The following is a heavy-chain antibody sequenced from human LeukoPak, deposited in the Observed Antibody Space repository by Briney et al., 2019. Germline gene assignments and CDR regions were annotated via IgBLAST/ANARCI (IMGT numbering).Heavy chain of an antibody. CDR1: GYTFTSYA. V-gene: IGHV7-4-1*01. CDR3: ARDYGSGSYEAWFDP. Sequence: ASVTVSCTASGYTFTSYAMNWARQAPGQGLEWMGWINTNTGNPTYAQGFTGRFVFSLDTSVSTAYLQICSLKAEDTAVYYCARDYGSGSYEAWFDPWGQGTLVTVSS. CDR2: INTNTGNP. D-gene: IGHD3-10*01. J-gene: IGHJ5*02.